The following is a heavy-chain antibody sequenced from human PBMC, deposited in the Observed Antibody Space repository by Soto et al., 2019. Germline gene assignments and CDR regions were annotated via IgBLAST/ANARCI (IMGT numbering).Heavy chain of an antibody. Sequence: PSETLSLTCAVSDYSISSGHWWGWVRQAPGKGLEWIGYIYKTGGAYYNPSLKSRVTMSVDTSKNQFSLNLSSVTAVDTAVYYCARIVDGSYYFDYWGQGTLVTVSS. J-gene: IGHJ4*02. CDR2: IYKTGGA. V-gene: IGHV4-28*01. D-gene: IGHD6-19*01. CDR3: ARIVDGSYYFDY. CDR1: DYSISSGHW.